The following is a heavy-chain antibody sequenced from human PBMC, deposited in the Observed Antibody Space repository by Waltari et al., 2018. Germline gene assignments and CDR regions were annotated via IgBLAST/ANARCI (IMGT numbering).Heavy chain of an antibody. CDR2: IYTSGST. J-gene: IGHJ4*02. V-gene: IGHV4-61*09. CDR3: ARDPAYSSSSTGAY. Sequence: QVQLQESGPGLVKPSQTLSLTCTVSGGSISSGSYYWSWIRQPAGKGLEWIGYIYTSGSTNYNPSLKSRVTISVDTSKNQFSLKLSSVTAADTAVYYCARDPAYSSSSTGAYWGQGTLVTVSS. CDR1: GGSISSGSYY. D-gene: IGHD6-6*01.